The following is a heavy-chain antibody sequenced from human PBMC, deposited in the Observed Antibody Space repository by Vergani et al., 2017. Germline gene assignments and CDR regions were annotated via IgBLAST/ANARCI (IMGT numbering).Heavy chain of an antibody. Sequence: EVQLVESGGGLVQPGGSLRLSCAASGFTFSSYEMNWVRQATGKGLEWVSYISSSGSTIYYAASVKGRFTISRDNAKNSLYLQMNSLRAEDTAGYYCAGLAELFGGGGRGYFDYWGQGTLVTVSS. CDR2: ISSSGSTI. V-gene: IGHV3-48*03. D-gene: IGHD3-10*02. CDR3: AGLAELFGGGGRGYFDY. CDR1: GFTFSSYE. J-gene: IGHJ4*02.